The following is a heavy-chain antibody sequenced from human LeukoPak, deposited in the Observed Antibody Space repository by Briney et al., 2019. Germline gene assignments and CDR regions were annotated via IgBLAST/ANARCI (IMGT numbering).Heavy chain of an antibody. CDR3: ATAGQGEYYFDY. CDR2: IKQDGSEK. V-gene: IGHV3-7*02. D-gene: IGHD3-16*01. CDR1: GFTFSSYW. J-gene: IGHJ4*02. Sequence: GGSLRLSCAASGFTFSSYWMSWVRQTPGKGLEWVANIKQDGSEKYYVDSVKGRFTISRDNSKNTLYLQMNSLRAEDTAVYYCATAGQGEYYFDYWGQGTLVTVSS.